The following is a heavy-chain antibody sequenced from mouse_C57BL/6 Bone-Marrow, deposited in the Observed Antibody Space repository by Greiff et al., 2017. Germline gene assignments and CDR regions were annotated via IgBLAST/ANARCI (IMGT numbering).Heavy chain of an antibody. CDR3: ARDYYYGSRRYFDV. CDR1: GFTFSSYA. J-gene: IGHJ1*03. Sequence: DVQLQESGGGLVKPGGSLKLSCAASGFTFSSYAMSWVRQTPEKRLEWVATISDGGSYTYYPDNVKGRFTISRDNAKNNLYLQMSHLKSEDTAMYYCARDYYYGSRRYFDVWGTGTTVTVSS. V-gene: IGHV5-4*01. D-gene: IGHD1-1*01. CDR2: ISDGGSYT.